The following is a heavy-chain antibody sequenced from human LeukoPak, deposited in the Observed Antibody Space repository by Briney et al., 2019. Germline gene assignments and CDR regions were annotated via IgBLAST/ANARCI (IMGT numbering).Heavy chain of an antibody. CDR3: ARDHSYGSGSYYYYGMDV. Sequence: PGGSLGLSCAASGFTFSSYGMHWVRQAPGKGLEWVAVIWYDGSNKYYADSVKGRFTISRDNSKNTLYLQMNSLRAEDTAVYYCARDHSYGSGSYYYYGMDVWGQGTTVTVSS. CDR1: GFTFSSYG. V-gene: IGHV3-33*01. CDR2: IWYDGSNK. D-gene: IGHD3-10*01. J-gene: IGHJ6*02.